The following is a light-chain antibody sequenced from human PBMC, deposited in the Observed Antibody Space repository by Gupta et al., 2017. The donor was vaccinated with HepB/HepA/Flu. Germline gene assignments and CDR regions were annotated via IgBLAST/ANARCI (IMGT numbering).Light chain of an antibody. CDR2: SNN. CDR1: RSNIGSNT. Sequence: QSVLTQPPSASGTPGQRVTISCSGSRSNIGSNTVNWYQQFPGTAPKLLSYSNNQRPSGVPDRFSGSKSGTSVSLAISGLQSEDEADYYCAAWDDSLNGVLFGGGTKLTVL. CDR3: AAWDDSLNGVL. V-gene: IGLV1-44*01. J-gene: IGLJ2*01.